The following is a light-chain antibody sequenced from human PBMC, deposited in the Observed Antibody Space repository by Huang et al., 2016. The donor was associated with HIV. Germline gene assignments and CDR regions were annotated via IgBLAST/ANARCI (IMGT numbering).Light chain of an antibody. V-gene: IGKV1-5*03. Sequence: DIQMTQSPSILSASVGDRVTITCRASQSIKTWLAWYQQQPGRAPKLLIYKAFTLQNCVPPRFSGSGSGTEFPLTISGLQPDDFATYYCQQYDSFSPLSFGGGTKVDIK. CDR2: KAF. CDR1: QSIKTW. J-gene: IGKJ4*01. CDR3: QQYDSFSPLS.